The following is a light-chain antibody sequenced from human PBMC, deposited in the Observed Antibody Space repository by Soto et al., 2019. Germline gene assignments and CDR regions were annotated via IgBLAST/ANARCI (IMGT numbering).Light chain of an antibody. V-gene: IGKV3-11*01. CDR1: RSVGSS. J-gene: IGKJ4*01. CDR2: GAS. Sequence: EIVLTQSPATLSLSPGERATLSCWASRSVGSSLAWSQQKPGQPPRLLIYGASHAAAGIPPRFSGTGSGTDFTLSIISLEPDDFAVYHFQQNYNWPLTFGGGTKVEIK. CDR3: QQNYNWPLT.